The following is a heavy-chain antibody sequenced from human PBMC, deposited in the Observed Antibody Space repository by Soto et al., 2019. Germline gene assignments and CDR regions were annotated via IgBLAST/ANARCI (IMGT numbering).Heavy chain of an antibody. V-gene: IGHV3-30*03. J-gene: IGHJ4*02. Sequence: GASLTLSCVASGFWFSRSGLHWVRQDPGKGLEWVAVSSRDGSEKHYEDSLKGRFTISRDNSKNTLYLQVNSLRAEDTAGDDSTRAGDNYKGLDDWGQGTPVTVAS. CDR3: TRAGDNYKGLDD. CDR1: GFWFSRSG. D-gene: IGHD1-1*01. CDR2: SSRDGSEK.